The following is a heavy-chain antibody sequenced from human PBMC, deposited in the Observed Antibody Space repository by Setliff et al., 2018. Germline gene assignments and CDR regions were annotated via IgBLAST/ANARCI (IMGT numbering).Heavy chain of an antibody. CDR2: IYYSGST. J-gene: IGHJ3*02. D-gene: IGHD5-18*01. V-gene: IGHV4-39*07. Sequence: PSETLSLTCTVSGGSISSSSYYWGWIRQPPGKGLEWIGSIYYSGSTYYNPSLKSRVTISVDTSKNQFSLKLSSVTAADTAVYYCARTQTIDTIYDAFDIWGRGTMVTVS. CDR3: ARTQTIDTIYDAFDI. CDR1: GGSISSSSYY.